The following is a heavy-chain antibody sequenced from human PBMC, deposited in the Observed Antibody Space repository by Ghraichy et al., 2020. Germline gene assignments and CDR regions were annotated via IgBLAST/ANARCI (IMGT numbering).Heavy chain of an antibody. CDR2: IKQDGSEK. CDR3: VSPGDFWSGYYTGTLKDY. Sequence: GSLNISCAASGFTFSSYWMSWVRQAPGKGLEWVSNIKQDGSEKYYVDSVKGRFTISRDNAKNSLYLQMNSLRAEDTAVYYCVSPGDFWSGYYTGTLKDYWGQGTLVTVSS. V-gene: IGHV3-7*03. J-gene: IGHJ4*02. CDR1: GFTFSSYW. D-gene: IGHD3-3*01.